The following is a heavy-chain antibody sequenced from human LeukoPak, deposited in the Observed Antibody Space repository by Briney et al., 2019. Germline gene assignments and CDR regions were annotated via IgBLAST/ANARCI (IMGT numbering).Heavy chain of an antibody. D-gene: IGHD5-18*01. CDR3: ARDIIQLWSRYFDL. V-gene: IGHV4-59*01. J-gene: IGHJ2*01. CDR1: GGSISSYY. CDR2: IYYSGST. Sequence: PSETLSLTCTVSGGSISSYYWSWIRQPPGKGLEWIGYIYYSGSTNYNHSLKSRVTISVDTSKNQFSLKLSSVTAADTAVYYCARDIIQLWSRYFDLWGRGTLVTVSS.